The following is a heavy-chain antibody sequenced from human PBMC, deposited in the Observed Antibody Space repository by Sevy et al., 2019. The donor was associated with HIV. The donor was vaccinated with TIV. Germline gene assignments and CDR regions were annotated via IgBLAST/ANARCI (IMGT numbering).Heavy chain of an antibody. D-gene: IGHD1-7*01. CDR1: GFTFSDYG. CDR2: IWSDGSKK. CDR3: AREERSGTTTSFDY. Sequence: GGSLRLSCAASGFTFSDYGMHWVRQAPGKGLEWVAVIWSDGSKKYYGDSVKGRFTISRDSSKNTLFLQMNSLRVDDTAVYYCAREERSGTTTSFDYWGQGALVTVFS. J-gene: IGHJ4*02. V-gene: IGHV3-33*01.